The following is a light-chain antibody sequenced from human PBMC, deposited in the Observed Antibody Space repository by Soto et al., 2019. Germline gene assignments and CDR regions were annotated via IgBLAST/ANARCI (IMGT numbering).Light chain of an antibody. CDR2: RND. CDR1: SSNIGSNY. Sequence: QSVLTQPPSASGTPGQRVTISCSGSSSNIGSNYVYWYQQLPGTAPKLLIYRNDQRPSGVPDRFSGSKSGTSASLAISGLRSDDEADYYCAAWDDSLRGVVFGGGTQLTVL. CDR3: AAWDDSLRGVV. V-gene: IGLV1-47*01. J-gene: IGLJ3*02.